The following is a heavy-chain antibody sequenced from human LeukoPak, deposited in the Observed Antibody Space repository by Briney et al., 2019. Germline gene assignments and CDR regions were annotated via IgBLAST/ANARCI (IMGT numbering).Heavy chain of an antibody. CDR1: GGSISSGSYY. Sequence: SETLSLTCTVSGGSISSGSYYWSWIRQPAGKGLEWVGRIYTSGSTNYNPSLKSRVTISVDTSQNQFSLKLSSVTAADTAVYYCAGNYYGSGSYYSEDRYWGQGTLVTVSS. CDR2: IYTSGST. D-gene: IGHD3-10*01. J-gene: IGHJ4*02. V-gene: IGHV4-61*02. CDR3: AGNYYGSGSYYSEDRY.